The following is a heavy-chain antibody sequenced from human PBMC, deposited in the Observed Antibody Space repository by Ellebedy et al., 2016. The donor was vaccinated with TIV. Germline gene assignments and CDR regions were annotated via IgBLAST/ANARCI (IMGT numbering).Heavy chain of an antibody. CDR2: ITASGVSV. J-gene: IGHJ2*01. CDR3: AKGLTGDRGGWGWYFDL. CDR1: GFTLRSYG. D-gene: IGHD7-27*01. V-gene: IGHV3-23*01. Sequence: GESLKISCAASGFTLRSYGMSWVRQAPGKGLEWVSGITASGVSVYFEDSVEGRFSVSRDTSKNTLFLQMNSLRAEDTAIYDCAKGLTGDRGGWGWYFDLWGRGTLVTVSS.